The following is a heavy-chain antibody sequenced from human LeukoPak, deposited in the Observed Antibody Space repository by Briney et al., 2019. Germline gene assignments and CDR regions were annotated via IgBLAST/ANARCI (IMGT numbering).Heavy chain of an antibody. CDR3: ARSIVGASNYYMDV. J-gene: IGHJ6*03. D-gene: IGHD1-26*01. V-gene: IGHV4-59*01. CDR2: IYYSGST. CDR1: GGSISSYY. Sequence: PSETLSLTCTVSGGSISSYYWSWIRQPPGKGLEWIGYIYYSGSTNYNPSLKSRVTISVDTSKNQFSLKLSSVTAADTAVYYCARSIVGASNYYMDVWGKGTTVTISS.